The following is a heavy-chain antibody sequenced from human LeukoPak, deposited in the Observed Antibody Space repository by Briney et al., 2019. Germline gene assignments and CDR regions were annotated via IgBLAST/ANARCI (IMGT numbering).Heavy chain of an antibody. J-gene: IGHJ4*02. CDR1: GFTFSSYW. CDR2: INSDGSST. Sequence: GGSLRLSCAASGFTFSSYWMHWVRHAPGKGLVWVSRINSDGSSTSYADSVKGRFTISRDNAKNTLYLQMNSLRAEDTAVYYCARALLWFGGGYWGQGTLVTVSS. D-gene: IGHD3-10*01. CDR3: ARALLWFGGGY. V-gene: IGHV3-74*01.